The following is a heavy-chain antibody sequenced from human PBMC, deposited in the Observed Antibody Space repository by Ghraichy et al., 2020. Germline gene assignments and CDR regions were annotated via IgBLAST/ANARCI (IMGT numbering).Heavy chain of an antibody. D-gene: IGHD3-3*01. CDR1: GFTFSTYW. V-gene: IGHV3-23*01. CDR3: ANIWSGYSAYYYDMEV. Sequence: GGSLRLSCAASGFTFSTYWMSWVRQAPGRGLEWVSSIGVFDGNTYYVDSVQGRFTISRDNSKNTLFLQMNGLRAEDTAVYFCANIWSGYSAYYYDMEVWGQGTTVTVAS. J-gene: IGHJ6*02. CDR2: IGVFDGNT.